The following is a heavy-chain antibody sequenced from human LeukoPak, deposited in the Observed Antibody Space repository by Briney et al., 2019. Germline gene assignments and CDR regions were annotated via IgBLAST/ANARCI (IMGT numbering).Heavy chain of an antibody. Sequence: GGSLRLSCAASGFTFSSYSMNWVRQAPVKGLELVSYISSISTIYYADSVKGRFTISRDSATNSLYLQINSLRDEDTAVYYCARGRPVVNYFDYWGQGTLVTVSS. V-gene: IGHV3-48*02. D-gene: IGHD2-15*01. CDR3: ARGRPVVNYFDY. CDR2: ISSISTI. J-gene: IGHJ4*02. CDR1: GFTFSSYS.